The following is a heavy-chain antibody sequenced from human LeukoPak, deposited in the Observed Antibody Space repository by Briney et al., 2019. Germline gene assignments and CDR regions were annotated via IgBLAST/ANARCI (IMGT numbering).Heavy chain of an antibody. V-gene: IGHV3-48*01. J-gene: IGHJ6*03. Sequence: GGSLRLSCAASGFTFSSYTMNWVRQPPGKGLEWVSNIGTSSTTTYYADSVKGRFTISRDNAKNSLYLQMNSLRADDTAVYYCARFAAGGSYYYYMDVWGKGTTVTVSS. CDR1: GFTFSSYT. D-gene: IGHD6-25*01. CDR3: ARFAAGGSYYYYMDV. CDR2: IGTSSTTT.